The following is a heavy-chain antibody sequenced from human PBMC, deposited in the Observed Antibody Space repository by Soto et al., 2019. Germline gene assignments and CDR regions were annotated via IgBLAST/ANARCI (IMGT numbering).Heavy chain of an antibody. Sequence: EVQLVESGGGLVKPGGSLRLSCAASGFTFSSYSMNWVRQAPGKGLEWVSSISSSSSYIYYADSVKGRFTISRDNAKNSLYLQMNSLRAEDTAVYYCARDRAGDYGDYLAYWGQGTLVTVSS. CDR1: GFTFSSYS. D-gene: IGHD4-17*01. CDR2: ISSSSSYI. CDR3: ARDRAGDYGDYLAY. J-gene: IGHJ4*02. V-gene: IGHV3-21*01.